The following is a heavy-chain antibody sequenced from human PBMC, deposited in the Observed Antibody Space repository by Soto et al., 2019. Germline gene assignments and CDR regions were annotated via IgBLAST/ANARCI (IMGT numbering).Heavy chain of an antibody. J-gene: IGHJ4*02. CDR2: ISWNSGNI. V-gene: IGHV3-9*01. CDR1: GFTFDDYA. D-gene: IGHD5-12*01. CDR3: VRSKGGYSYGTPFDY. Sequence: EVQLEESGGALVQPGRSLRLSCAASGFTFDDYAMHWVRQVLGKGLEWVSSISWNSGNIGYADSVKGRFTTSRDNAKNSRSLHMNSLRPEDTAVYYWVRSKGGYSYGTPFDYWCQGTLVTVSS.